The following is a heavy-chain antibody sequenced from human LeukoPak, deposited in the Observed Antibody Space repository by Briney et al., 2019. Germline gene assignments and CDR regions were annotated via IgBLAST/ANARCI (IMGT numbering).Heavy chain of an antibody. CDR1: GFTFSSYA. V-gene: IGHV3-30-3*01. CDR3: AKDPLGRYGGYL. CDR2: ISYGGSNK. J-gene: IGHJ4*02. D-gene: IGHD4-23*01. Sequence: PGRSLRLSCAASGFTFSSYAMHWVRQAPGKGLEWVAVISYGGSNKYYADSVKGRFTISRDNSKNTLYLQMNSLRAEDTAVYYCAKDPLGRYGGYLGGQGTLVTVSS.